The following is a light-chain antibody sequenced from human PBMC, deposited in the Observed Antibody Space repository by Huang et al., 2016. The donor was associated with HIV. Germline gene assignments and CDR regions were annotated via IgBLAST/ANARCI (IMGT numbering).Light chain of an antibody. J-gene: IGKJ3*01. CDR3: QQYNNWPFT. CDR2: GAS. V-gene: IGKV3-15*01. CDR1: QSISSK. Sequence: ERVMTQSPVTLSVSPVERATFSCRASQSISSKLAWYQQKPGQAPRLLIYGASTRANGIPDRFSGSGSGTEFTLNISSLQSEDFAVYYCQQYNNWPFTFGPGTRVDIK.